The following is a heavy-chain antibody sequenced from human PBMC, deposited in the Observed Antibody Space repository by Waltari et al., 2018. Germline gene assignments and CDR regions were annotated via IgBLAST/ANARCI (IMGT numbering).Heavy chain of an antibody. CDR3: ARGLDSFGYFSQPKFDY. D-gene: IGHD5-18*01. CDR2: ISSSGSLI. Sequence: EVQLVESGGGLVQPAGSLRLSCAASGFTFPNYQLNWVRQAPGKGREWVSYISSSGSLIYYAASVKGRFTVSRDNAKNSLYLQMSSLRAEDSAVYYCARGLDSFGYFSQPKFDYWGQGTLVTVSS. J-gene: IGHJ4*02. V-gene: IGHV3-48*03. CDR1: GFTFPNYQ.